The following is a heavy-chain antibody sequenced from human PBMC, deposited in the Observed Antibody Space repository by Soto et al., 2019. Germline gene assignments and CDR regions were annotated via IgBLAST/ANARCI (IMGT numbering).Heavy chain of an antibody. J-gene: IGHJ4*02. Sequence: GESLKISCKGSGYSFAGYWITWVRQKPGKGLEWMGRIDPSDSQTYYSPSFRGHVTISATKSITTVFLQWSSLRASGTAMYYCARQIYDSDTGPNFQYYFDSWGQGTPVTVSS. V-gene: IGHV5-10-1*01. CDR3: ARQIYDSDTGPNFQYYFDS. D-gene: IGHD3-22*01. CDR2: IDPSDSQT. CDR1: GYSFAGYW.